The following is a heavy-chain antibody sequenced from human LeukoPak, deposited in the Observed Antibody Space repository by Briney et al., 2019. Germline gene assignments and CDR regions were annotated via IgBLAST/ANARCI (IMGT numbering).Heavy chain of an antibody. CDR3: ARGGLSSSFDY. CDR2: IKQDGSET. D-gene: IGHD6-13*01. V-gene: IGHV3-7*01. Sequence: PGGSLRLSCAASGFSFSGYWMTWVRQAPGKGLEWVANIKQDGSETSYVTSVRGRFTISRDNAKSALYLQMNSLRAEDTAVYYCARGGLSSSFDYWGQGTLVTVSS. J-gene: IGHJ4*02. CDR1: GFSFSGYW.